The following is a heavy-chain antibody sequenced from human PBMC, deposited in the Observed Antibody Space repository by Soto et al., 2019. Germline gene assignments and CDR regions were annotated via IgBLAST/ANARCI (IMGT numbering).Heavy chain of an antibody. J-gene: IGHJ4*02. CDR2: TKEDGSEK. CDR3: ARDPYFGALDY. D-gene: IGHD4-17*01. CDR1: GFTFSTSW. Sequence: EVQLVESGGGLVQPGGSLRLSCAASGFTFSTSWMSWVRQAPGDGLEWVANTKEDGSEKYYVDSVKGRFTISRDNAKNSLYLQMDSLRPEDTAVDYCARDPYFGALDYWGQGTLVTVSS. V-gene: IGHV3-7*04.